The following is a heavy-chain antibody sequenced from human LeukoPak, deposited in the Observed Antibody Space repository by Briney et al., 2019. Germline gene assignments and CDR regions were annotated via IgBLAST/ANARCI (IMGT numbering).Heavy chain of an antibody. CDR2: IKQDGSEK. D-gene: IGHD6-19*01. Sequence: SGGSLRLSCAASGFTFSNYAMRWVRQAPGKGLEWVANIKQDGSEKYYVDSVKGRFTISRDNAKESLYLQMNSLRGEDTAVYYCARLDRYSSGWSPGGYWGQGTLVTVSS. V-gene: IGHV3-7*01. CDR1: GFTFSNYA. CDR3: ARLDRYSSGWSPGGY. J-gene: IGHJ4*02.